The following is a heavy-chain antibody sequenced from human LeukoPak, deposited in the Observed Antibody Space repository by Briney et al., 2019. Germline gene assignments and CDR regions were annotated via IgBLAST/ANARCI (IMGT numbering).Heavy chain of an antibody. CDR1: GFTFSSYA. CDR3: AKGTAYCCGDCYYLYY. J-gene: IGHJ4*02. Sequence: GGSLRLSCAASGFTFSSYAMSWVRQAPGKGLEWVSAISGSGGSTYYADSVKGRFTISRDNSKNTLYLQMNSLRAEDTAVYYCAKGTAYCCGDCYYLYYWGQGTLVTVSS. D-gene: IGHD2-21*02. V-gene: IGHV3-23*01. CDR2: ISGSGGST.